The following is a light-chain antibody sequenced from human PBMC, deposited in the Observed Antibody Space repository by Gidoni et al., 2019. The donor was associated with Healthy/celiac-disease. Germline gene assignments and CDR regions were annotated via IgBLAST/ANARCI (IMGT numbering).Light chain of an antibody. CDR3: QRRSNWPLT. CDR1: QSVSSY. CDR2: AAS. V-gene: IGKV3-11*01. Sequence: EIVLTQSPATLSLSPGERATLSCRARQSVSSYIAWYQQKPAQAPRLLIHAASNTATGIPARFSGSGSGADVTLTISSLEPEDFAVYYCQRRSNWPLTFGGGTKVEIK. J-gene: IGKJ4*01.